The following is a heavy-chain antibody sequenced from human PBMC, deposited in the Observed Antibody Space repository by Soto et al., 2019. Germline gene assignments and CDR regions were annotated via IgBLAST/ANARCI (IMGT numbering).Heavy chain of an antibody. CDR2: ISSGSSTI. V-gene: IGHV3-48*01. Sequence: GSLRLSCAASGFTLSSYSMNWVRLAPGKGLEWVSYISSGSSTIYYADSVKGRFTISRDNAKNSLYLQMNSLRAEDTAVYYCARDNEVKYFDSWGQGTLVTVS. CDR1: GFTLSSYS. J-gene: IGHJ4*02. D-gene: IGHD1-1*01. CDR3: ARDNEVKYFDS.